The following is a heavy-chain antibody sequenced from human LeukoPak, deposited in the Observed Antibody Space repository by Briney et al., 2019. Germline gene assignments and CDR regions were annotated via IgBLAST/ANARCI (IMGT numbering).Heavy chain of an antibody. V-gene: IGHV4-39*01. Sequence: PSETLSLTCTVSGGSISSSSYYWGWIRQPPGKGLEWIGSIYYSGSTYYNPSLKSRVTISVDTSKNQFSLNLNSVTAADTAVYYCARGPTYQPIDYWGQGTLVTVSS. CDR2: IYYSGST. J-gene: IGHJ4*02. CDR1: GGSISSSSYY. CDR3: ARGPTYQPIDY. D-gene: IGHD2-2*01.